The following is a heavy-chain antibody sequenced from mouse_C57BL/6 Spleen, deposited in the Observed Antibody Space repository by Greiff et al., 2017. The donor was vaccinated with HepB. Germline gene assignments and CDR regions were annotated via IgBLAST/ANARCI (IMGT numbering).Heavy chain of an antibody. CDR2: IHPNSGST. Sequence: QVQLQQPGAELVKPGASVKLSCKASGYTFTSYWMHWVKQRPGQGLEWIGMIHPNSGSTNYNEKFKSKATLTVDKSSSTAYMQLSSLTSEGSAVYYCARVTTVVHGYYYAMGDWGQGTSVTVSS. J-gene: IGHJ4*01. V-gene: IGHV1-64*01. CDR3: ARVTTVVHGYYYAMGD. D-gene: IGHD1-1*01. CDR1: GYTFTSYW.